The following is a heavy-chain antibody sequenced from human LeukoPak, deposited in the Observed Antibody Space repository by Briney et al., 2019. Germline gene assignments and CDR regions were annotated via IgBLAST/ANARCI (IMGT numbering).Heavy chain of an antibody. V-gene: IGHV4-39*01. CDR3: AIEDSSGYGYYAFDI. J-gene: IGHJ3*02. Sequence: SETLSLTCTVSGGSISSSSYYWGWIRQPPGKGLEWIGSIYYSGSTYYNPSLKSRVTISVDTSKNQFSLKLSSVTAADTAVYYCAIEDSSGYGYYAFDIWGQGTMVTVSS. CDR2: IYYSGST. D-gene: IGHD3-22*01. CDR1: GGSISSSSYY.